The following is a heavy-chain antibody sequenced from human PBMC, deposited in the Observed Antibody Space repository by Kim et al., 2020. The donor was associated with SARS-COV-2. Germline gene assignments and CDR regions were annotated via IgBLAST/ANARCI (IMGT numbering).Heavy chain of an antibody. V-gene: IGHV4-59*08. CDR3: ARLSYSSSSQDFDY. D-gene: IGHD6-6*01. Sequence: NHSLKSRVNISIGTSKNPFSLRLSSVTAADTAVYYCARLSYSSSSQDFDYWGQGTLVTVSS. J-gene: IGHJ4*02.